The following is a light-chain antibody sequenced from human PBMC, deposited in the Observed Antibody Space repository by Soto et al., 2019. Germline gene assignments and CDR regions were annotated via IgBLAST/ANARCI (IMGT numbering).Light chain of an antibody. CDR2: EAS. CDR1: QSISYW. V-gene: IGKV1-5*03. J-gene: IGKJ1*01. CDR3: QQYNSYPWT. Sequence: DIQMTQSPSTLSASVGDRATITCRASQSISYWLAWFQQKAGKAPKLLIYEASRLESGVPSRISGSGSGTEFTLTISSLQPDDFATYYCQQYNSYPWTFGKGTKVEIK.